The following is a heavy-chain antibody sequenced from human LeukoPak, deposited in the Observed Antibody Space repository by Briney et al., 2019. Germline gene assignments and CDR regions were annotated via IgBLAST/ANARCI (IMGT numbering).Heavy chain of an antibody. Sequence: SETLSLTCAVYGGSFSGYYWSWIRQPSGKGLEWIGTIYYSGSTYYNPSLKGRVTISVDTSKNQFSLKLSSVTAADTAVYYCARGGSSSGFDYWGQGTLITVSS. J-gene: IGHJ4*02. CDR2: IYYSGST. CDR3: ARGGSSSGFDY. V-gene: IGHV4-34*01. CDR1: GGSFSGYY. D-gene: IGHD6-25*01.